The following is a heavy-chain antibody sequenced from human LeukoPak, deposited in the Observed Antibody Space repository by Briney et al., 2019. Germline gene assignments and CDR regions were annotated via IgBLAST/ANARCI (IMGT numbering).Heavy chain of an antibody. CDR3: ARAHPASYGSGSPWAFDI. Sequence: SETLSLTCAVSGGSSSGFYCSWIRQSPEKGLEWIGEINGAGRTDYNPSLQSRVTLSLGPSNNQFSLSLTSVTAADTAVYYCARAHPASYGSGSPWAFDIWGQGTMVTVSS. J-gene: IGHJ3*02. CDR2: INGAGRT. D-gene: IGHD3-10*01. V-gene: IGHV4-34*10. CDR1: GGSSSGFY.